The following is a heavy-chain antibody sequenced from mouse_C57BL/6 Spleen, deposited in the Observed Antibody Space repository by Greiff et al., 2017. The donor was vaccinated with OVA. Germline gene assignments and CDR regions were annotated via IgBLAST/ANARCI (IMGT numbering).Heavy chain of an antibody. CDR1: GYTFTSYW. J-gene: IGHJ2*01. D-gene: IGHD2-3*01. CDR2: INPSNGGT. V-gene: IGHV1-53*01. Sequence: QVHVKQPGTELVKPGASVKLSCKASGYTFTSYWMHWVKQRPGQGLEWIGNINPSNGGTNYNEKFKSKATLTVDKSSSTAYMQLSSLTSEDSAVYYCARSGWLLPFDYWGQGTTLTVSS. CDR3: ARSGWLLPFDY.